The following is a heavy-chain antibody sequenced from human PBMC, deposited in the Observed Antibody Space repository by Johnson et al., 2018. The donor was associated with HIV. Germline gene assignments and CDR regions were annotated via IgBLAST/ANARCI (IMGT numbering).Heavy chain of an antibody. D-gene: IGHD6-19*01. V-gene: IGHV3-7*03. CDR1: GFTFSSYA. CDR3: AKDEQWLNDAFDI. CDR2: INEDGTGK. Sequence: VQLVESGGGVVQPGRSLRLSCAVSGFTFSSYAMHWVRQAPGKGLEWVATINEDGTGKNHVDSVKGRFSISRDNTKNSLYLQMGSLRAEDTAVYYCAKDEQWLNDAFDIWGQGTMVTVSS. J-gene: IGHJ3*02.